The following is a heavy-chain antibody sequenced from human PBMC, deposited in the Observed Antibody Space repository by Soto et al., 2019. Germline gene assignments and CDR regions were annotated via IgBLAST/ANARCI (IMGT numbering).Heavy chain of an antibody. J-gene: IGHJ5*02. Sequence: GGSLRLSCAASGFTFSDYYMSWIRQAPGKGLEWVSYISSSSSYTNYADSVKGRFTISRDNAKNSLYLQMNSLRAEDTAVYYCARVGGSSSGWYGYHTYNWFDHWGQGTLVTVSS. CDR2: ISSSSSYT. V-gene: IGHV3-11*06. CDR1: GFTFSDYY. D-gene: IGHD6-19*01. CDR3: ARVGGSSSGWYGYHTYNWFDH.